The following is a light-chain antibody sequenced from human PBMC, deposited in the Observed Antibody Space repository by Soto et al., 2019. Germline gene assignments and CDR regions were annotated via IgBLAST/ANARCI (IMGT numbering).Light chain of an antibody. CDR2: GAS. CDR3: QQYGSSPRIT. V-gene: IGKV3-20*01. CDR1: QSVSSSY. Sequence: EIVLTQSPGTLSLSPGERATLSCRASQSVSSSYLAWYQQRPGQAPRLLIYGASSRGTGIPDRFSGSGSGTDFTLTISRLEPEDFAVYYCQQYGSSPRITFGQGTRLEIK. J-gene: IGKJ5*01.